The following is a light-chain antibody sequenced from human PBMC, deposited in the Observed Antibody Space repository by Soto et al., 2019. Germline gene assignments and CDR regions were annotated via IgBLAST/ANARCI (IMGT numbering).Light chain of an antibody. CDR3: HQYGRSASSIT. Sequence: ESVLTQSPGTLSLSPGDRATLSCRASQSVRSGHLAWYQQKPGQAPRLVIYDPSTRATGIPDRFSGGGSGTDFTLTISRVEPEDFAVYYCHQYGRSASSITFGPGTKVEIK. V-gene: IGKV3-20*01. J-gene: IGKJ3*01. CDR2: DPS. CDR1: QSVRSGH.